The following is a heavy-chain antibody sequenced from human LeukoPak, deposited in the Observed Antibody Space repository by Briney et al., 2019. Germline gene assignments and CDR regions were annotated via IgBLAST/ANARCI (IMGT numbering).Heavy chain of an antibody. D-gene: IGHD7-27*01. CDR1: GFTFDYYP. CDR3: ARPTGAYYYGMDV. J-gene: IGHJ6*02. Sequence: SGGSLRLSCTASGFTFDYYPMHGLRQAPGKGLAWVSLISGDGGSTYYADSVKGRFTISRDNSKNSLYLQMNSLRTEDTALYYCARPTGAYYYGMDVWGQGTTVTVSS. CDR2: ISGDGGST. V-gene: IGHV3-43*01.